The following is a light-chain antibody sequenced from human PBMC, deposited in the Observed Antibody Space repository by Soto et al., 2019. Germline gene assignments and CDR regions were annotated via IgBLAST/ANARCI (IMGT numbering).Light chain of an antibody. CDR3: QQRSNWPST. Sequence: EIVLTQSPATLSLSPGARAALSCRASQCVSSYFAWYPQKPGQAPRLLIYEASKRATGIPARFSGSGSGTDFTLTISSLEPEDFAVYFCQQRSNWPSTFGGGTKVEI. CDR2: EAS. CDR1: QCVSSY. J-gene: IGKJ4*01. V-gene: IGKV3-11*01.